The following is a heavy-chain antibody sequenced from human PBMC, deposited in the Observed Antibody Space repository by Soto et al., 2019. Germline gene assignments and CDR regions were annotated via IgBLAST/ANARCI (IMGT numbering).Heavy chain of an antibody. CDR1: GGSFSGYY. J-gene: IGHJ5*02. D-gene: IGHD2-15*01. CDR3: ARGLVVVVAATHPTGWFDP. V-gene: IGHV4-34*01. CDR2: INHSGST. Sequence: QVQLQQWGAGLLKPSETLSLTCAVYGGSFSGYYWSWIRQPPGKGLEWIGEINHSGSTNYNPSLKSRVTISVDTSKNQFSLNLSSVTAADTAVYYCARGLVVVVAATHPTGWFDPWGQGTLVPVSS.